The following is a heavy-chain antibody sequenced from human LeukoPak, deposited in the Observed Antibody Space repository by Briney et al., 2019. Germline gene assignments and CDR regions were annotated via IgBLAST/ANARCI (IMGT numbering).Heavy chain of an antibody. CDR3: ARGPTYYYGSGSFYYYGMDV. J-gene: IGHJ6*02. CDR1: GYTFTSYD. V-gene: IGHV1-8*01. D-gene: IGHD3-10*01. CDR2: MNPNSGNT. Sequence: ASVKVSCKASGYTFTSYDINWVRQATGQGLEWMGRMNPNSGNTGYARKFQGRVTMTRNTSISTAYMELSSLRSEDTAVYYCARGPTYYYGSGSFYYYGMDVWGQGTTVTVSS.